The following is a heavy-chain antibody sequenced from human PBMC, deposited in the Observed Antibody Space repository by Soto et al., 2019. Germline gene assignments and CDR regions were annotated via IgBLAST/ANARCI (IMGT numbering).Heavy chain of an antibody. J-gene: IGHJ5*02. CDR2: ISGSGFKK. CDR3: AKNQGVELVPLATVDWFDP. CDR1: GFIFENFG. Sequence: LRLSCAASGFIFENFGMSWVRQATGKGLEWSSSISGSGFKKYYADSVKGRFTITRDNSKSTVYLELNNLSAEDTAVYHCAKNQGVELVPLATVDWFDPWGQGSVVTVSS. D-gene: IGHD1-26*01. V-gene: IGHV3-23*01.